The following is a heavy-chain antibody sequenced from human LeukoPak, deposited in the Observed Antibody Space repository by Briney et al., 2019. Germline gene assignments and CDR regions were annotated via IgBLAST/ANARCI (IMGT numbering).Heavy chain of an antibody. V-gene: IGHV1-18*01. Sequence: ASVKDSCKASGYTLTSYGISWVRQAPGQGLEWMGWISAYNGNTNYAQKLQGRVTMTTDTSTSTAYMELRSLRSDDTAVYYCARGGAARPNNWFDPWGQGTLVTVSS. D-gene: IGHD6-6*01. J-gene: IGHJ5*02. CDR1: GYTLTSYG. CDR3: ARGGAARPNNWFDP. CDR2: ISAYNGNT.